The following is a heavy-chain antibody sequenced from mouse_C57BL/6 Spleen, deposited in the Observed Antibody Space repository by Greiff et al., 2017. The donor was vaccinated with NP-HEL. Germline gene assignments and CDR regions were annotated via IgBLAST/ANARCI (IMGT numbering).Heavy chain of an antibody. CDR2: ISYDGST. J-gene: IGHJ3*01. CDR1: GYSITSGYY. V-gene: IGHV3-6*01. Sequence: EVKLVESGPGLVKPPQSLSLTCSVTGYSITSGYYWNWIRQSPGNKLELMVYISYDGSTNYNPSLKNRISITRDTSKNQFFLKLNSVTTEDTATYYCARGVAGFADWGQGTLVTVSA. D-gene: IGHD1-1*02. CDR3: ARGVAGFAD.